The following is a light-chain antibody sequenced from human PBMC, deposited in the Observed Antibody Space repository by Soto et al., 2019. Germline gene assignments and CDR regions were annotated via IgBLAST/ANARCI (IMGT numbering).Light chain of an antibody. V-gene: IGLV1-40*01. Sequence: QPVLTQPPSVSGAPGQRVTISCSGSTSNIGAGYDVHWYQQIPGTAPKLLIFVNNNRPSGVPDRFSGSKSGTSASLAITGLQAEDEAHYYCQSFDSSLGGDVVFGGGTKLTVL. CDR1: TSNIGAGYD. CDR2: VNN. J-gene: IGLJ2*01. CDR3: QSFDSSLGGDVV.